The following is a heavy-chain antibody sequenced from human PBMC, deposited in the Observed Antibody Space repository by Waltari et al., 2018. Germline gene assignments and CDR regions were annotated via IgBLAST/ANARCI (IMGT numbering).Heavy chain of an antibody. CDR2: IYYSGST. Sequence: QVQLQESGPGLVKPSETLSLTCTGSGGSISSYSWSWIRQPPGKGLEWIGYIYYSGSTNYNPSLKSRVTISVDTSKNQFSLKLSSVTAADTAVYYCARGKAVVVPTTAFDYWGQGTLVTVSS. CDR1: GGSISSYS. D-gene: IGHD2-2*01. CDR3: ARGKAVVVPTTAFDY. J-gene: IGHJ4*02. V-gene: IGHV4-59*01.